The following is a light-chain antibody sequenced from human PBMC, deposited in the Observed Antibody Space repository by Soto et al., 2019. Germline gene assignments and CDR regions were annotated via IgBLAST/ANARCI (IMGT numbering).Light chain of an antibody. CDR2: GAS. V-gene: IGKV3-20*01. Sequence: EIVLTQSPGTLSLSPGERATLSCRASQSVSSNYLAWYQQKRGQAPRLLIYGASSRATGIPTRFSGSGSGTDFNLTISSLEPEDFAVYSCQQYDTSPRTFGQGTKVEI. CDR1: QSVSSNY. J-gene: IGKJ1*01. CDR3: QQYDTSPRT.